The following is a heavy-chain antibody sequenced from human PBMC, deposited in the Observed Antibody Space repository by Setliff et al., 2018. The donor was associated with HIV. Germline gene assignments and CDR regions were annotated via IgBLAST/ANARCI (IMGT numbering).Heavy chain of an antibody. CDR3: ARLGEGEYFHH. D-gene: IGHD2-21*01. J-gene: IGHJ1*01. CDR2: INAGNGNT. V-gene: IGHV1-3*03. Sequence: ASVKVSCKTSGYTFTSYAMHWVRQAPGQRLEWMGWINAGNGNTKYSQEFQGRVTITRDTSATTVYMEMRSLRSADMAVYYCARLGEGEYFHHWGQGTLVTVSS. CDR1: GYTFTSYA.